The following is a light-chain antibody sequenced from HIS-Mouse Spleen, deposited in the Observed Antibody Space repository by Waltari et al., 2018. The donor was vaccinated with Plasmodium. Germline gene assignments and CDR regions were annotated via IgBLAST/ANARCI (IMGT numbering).Light chain of an antibody. CDR1: SDINVGSHN. CDR3: MIWPSNASGV. V-gene: IGLV5-37*01. J-gene: IGLJ3*02. CDR2: YYSDSDK. Sequence: QPVLTQPPSSSASPGESARLTFTFPSDINVGSHNITWYQQMPGSPPRYLLYYYSDSDKGQGSGVPSRFSGSKDASANTGILLISGLQSEDEADYYCMIWPSNASGVFGGGTKLTVL.